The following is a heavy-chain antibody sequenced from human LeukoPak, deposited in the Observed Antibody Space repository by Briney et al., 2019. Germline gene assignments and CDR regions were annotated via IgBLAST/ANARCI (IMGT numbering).Heavy chain of an antibody. D-gene: IGHD3-10*01. J-gene: IGHJ4*02. CDR3: ARTYYYGSGSYSLFDY. CDR2: IYYSGST. V-gene: IGHV4-59*01. CDR1: GGSFSGYY. Sequence: SETLSLTCAVYGGSFSGYYWSWIRQPPGKGLEWIGYIYYSGSTNYNPSLKSRVTISVDTSKNQFSLKLSSVTAADTAVYYCARTYYYGSGSYSLFDYWGQGTLVTVSS.